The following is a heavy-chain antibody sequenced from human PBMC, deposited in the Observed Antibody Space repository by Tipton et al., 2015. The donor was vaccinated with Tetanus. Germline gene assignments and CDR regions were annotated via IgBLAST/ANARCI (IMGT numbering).Heavy chain of an antibody. CDR1: GGSFSGYY. CDR3: ARAILWFGELFWHGAFDI. J-gene: IGHJ3*02. V-gene: IGHV4-34*01. D-gene: IGHD3-10*01. Sequence: TLSLTCAVYGGSFSGYYWSWIRQPPGKGLEWIGEINHSGSTNYNPSLKSRVTISVDTSKNQFSLKLSSVTAADTAVYYCARAILWFGELFWHGAFDIWGQGTMVTVSS. CDR2: INHSGST.